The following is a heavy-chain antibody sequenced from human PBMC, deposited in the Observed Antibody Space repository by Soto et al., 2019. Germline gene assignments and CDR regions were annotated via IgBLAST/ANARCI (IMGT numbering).Heavy chain of an antibody. D-gene: IGHD3-10*01. J-gene: IGHJ6*02. CDR2: IDYSGST. V-gene: IGHV4-61*01. Sequence: SETLSLTCTVSGASVSGGYYYWSWIRQPPGKGLEWIAYIDYSGSTNYNPSLKSRVTISVDTSNNRFSLKLSSVTAADTAVYYCARIVQKDAGLLSNYYSGVDVWGQGTTVTVSS. CDR3: ARIVQKDAGLLSNYYSGVDV. CDR1: GASVSGGYYY.